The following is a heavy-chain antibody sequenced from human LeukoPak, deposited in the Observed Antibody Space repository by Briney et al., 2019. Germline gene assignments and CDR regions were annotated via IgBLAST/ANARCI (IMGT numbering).Heavy chain of an antibody. CDR1: GGSISSYY. V-gene: IGHV4-59*01. J-gene: IGHJ6*02. CDR3: ARNVAGTVYYYYGMDV. Sequence: SETLSLTCTVSGGSISSYYWSWIRQPPGKGLEWIGYIYYSGSTNYNPSLKSRVTISVDTSKNQFSLKLSSVTAADTAVYYCARNVAGTVYYYYGMDVWGQGTTVTVSS. CDR2: IYYSGST. D-gene: IGHD6-19*01.